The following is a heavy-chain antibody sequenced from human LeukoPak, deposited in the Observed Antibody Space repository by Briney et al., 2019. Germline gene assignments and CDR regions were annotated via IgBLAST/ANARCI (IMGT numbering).Heavy chain of an antibody. J-gene: IGHJ3*02. CDR1: GGSISSYY. CDR2: IYTSGNT. V-gene: IGHV4-4*07. CDR3: ARCIAVAGSAFDI. D-gene: IGHD6-19*01. Sequence: SETLSLTCTVSGGSISSYYWNWIRQPAGKGLEWIGRIYTSGNTNYNPSLKSRVTISVDTSKNQFSLKLSSVTAADTAVYYCARCIAVAGSAFDIWGQGTMVTVSS.